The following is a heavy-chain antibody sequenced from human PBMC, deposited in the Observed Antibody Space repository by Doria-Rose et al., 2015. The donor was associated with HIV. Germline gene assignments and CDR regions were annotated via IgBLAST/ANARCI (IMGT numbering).Heavy chain of an antibody. Sequence: ESGPVLVKPTETLTLTCTVSGVSLSSPGMGVSWIRQPPGKALEWLANIFSDDGRSYTTSLKSRLTISRGTSKSQVVLTMTDMDPVGTATYYCARIKSSRWYHKYYFDFWGRGTLVIVSA. CDR3: ARIKSSRWYHKYYFDF. CDR2: IFSDDGR. V-gene: IGHV2-26*01. CDR1: GVSLSSPGMG. J-gene: IGHJ4*02. D-gene: IGHD6-13*01.